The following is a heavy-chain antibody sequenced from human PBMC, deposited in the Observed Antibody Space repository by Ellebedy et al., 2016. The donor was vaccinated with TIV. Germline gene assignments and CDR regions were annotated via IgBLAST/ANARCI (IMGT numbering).Heavy chain of an antibody. CDR1: GGSISSYY. J-gene: IGHJ3*02. CDR3: AHEGGRHGAFDI. V-gene: IGHV4-59*01. Sequence: SETLSLXXTVSGGSISSYYWSWIRQPPGKGLEWIGYIYYSGSTNYNPSLKSRVTISVDTSKNQFSLKLSSVTAADTAVYYCAHEGGRHGAFDIWGQGTMVTVSS. D-gene: IGHD3-16*01. CDR2: IYYSGST.